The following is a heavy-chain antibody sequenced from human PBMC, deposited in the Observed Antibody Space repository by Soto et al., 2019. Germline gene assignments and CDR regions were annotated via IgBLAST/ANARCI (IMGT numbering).Heavy chain of an antibody. CDR1: GYPFTGPY. D-gene: IGHD3-16*01. V-gene: IGHV1-18*04. CDR2: ISGFNGNT. J-gene: IGHJ4*02. CDR3: ARIGVSSGHESPDFDS. Sequence: ASVKVSCKASGYPFTGPYIYWVRQAPGQGLEWMGWISGFNGNTNYAADLQGRVTMTTDTSTSTAYMELRGLRSVDTAVYYCARIGVSSGHESPDFDSWGQGTLVTVSS.